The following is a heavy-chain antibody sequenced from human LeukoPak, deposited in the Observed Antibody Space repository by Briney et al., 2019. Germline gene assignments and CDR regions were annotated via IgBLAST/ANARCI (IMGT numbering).Heavy chain of an antibody. CDR2: ISGSGGST. V-gene: IGHV3-23*01. D-gene: IGHD1-26*01. J-gene: IGHJ6*03. CDR3: AKDREKVGAIDYYYYMDV. Sequence: PGGSLRLSCAASGFTFSSYAMSWVRQAPGKGLEWVSAISGSGGSTYYADSVKGRFTISRDNSKNTLYLQMNGLRAEDTAVYYCAKDREKVGAIDYYYYMDVWGKGTTVTVSS. CDR1: GFTFSSYA.